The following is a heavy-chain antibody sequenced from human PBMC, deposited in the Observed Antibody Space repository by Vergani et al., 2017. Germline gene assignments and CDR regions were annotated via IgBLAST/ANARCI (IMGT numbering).Heavy chain of an antibody. D-gene: IGHD1-1*01. CDR2: INPNSGGT. CDR3: AREATTGTTGGWFDP. J-gene: IGHJ5*02. CDR1: GYTFTGYY. V-gene: IGHV1-2*02. Sequence: QVQLVQSGAEVKKPGASVKVSCKASGYTFTGYYMHWVRQAPGQGLEWMGWINPNSGGTNYAQKFQGRVTMTRDTSISKAYMELSRLRSDDTAVYYCAREATTGTTGGWFDPWGQGTLVTVSS.